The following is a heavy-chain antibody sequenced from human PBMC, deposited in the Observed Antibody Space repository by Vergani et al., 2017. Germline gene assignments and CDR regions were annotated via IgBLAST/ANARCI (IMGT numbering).Heavy chain of an antibody. CDR2: IYHSGST. CDR3: ARVRIAAAGYYYYGMDV. CDR1: GGSISSSNW. J-gene: IGHJ6*02. V-gene: IGHV4-4*02. D-gene: IGHD6-13*01. Sequence: QVQLQQWGAGLLKPSETLSLTCAVYGGSISSSNWWSWVRQPPGKGLEWIGEIYHSGSTNYNPSLKSRVTISVDKSKNQFSLKLSSVTAADTAVYYCARVRIAAAGYYYYGMDVWGQGP.